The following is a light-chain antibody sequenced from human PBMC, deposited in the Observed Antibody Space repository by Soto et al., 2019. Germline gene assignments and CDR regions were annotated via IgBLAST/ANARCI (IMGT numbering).Light chain of an antibody. CDR3: SSYTSSSNYV. Sequence: QSALTQPASVSGSPGQSITISCTGSGRDIGAYDYVSWYQQHPGKAPKLLIYEVSNRPSGVSNRFSGSKSGNTASLTISGLQAEDEADYYCSSYTSSSNYVFGTGTKVTVL. V-gene: IGLV2-14*01. J-gene: IGLJ1*01. CDR2: EVS. CDR1: GRDIGAYDY.